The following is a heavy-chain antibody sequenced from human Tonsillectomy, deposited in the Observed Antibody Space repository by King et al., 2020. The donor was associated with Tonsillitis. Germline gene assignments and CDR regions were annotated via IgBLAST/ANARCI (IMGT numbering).Heavy chain of an antibody. CDR2: ISYDGRNK. CDR1: GFTFSTYA. CDR3: SRAERGTWNHWFGP. D-gene: IGHD1-1*01. V-gene: IGHV3-30*01. J-gene: IGHJ5*01. Sequence: VQLQESGGGVVQPGRSLRLSCAASGFTFSTYAIHWVRQAPGKGLEWVAVISYDGRNKHYADSVKGRFTVSRDDSKNTLYLQMNSLTVEDTAIYYCSRAERGTWNHWFGPWGQGTLVAVSS.